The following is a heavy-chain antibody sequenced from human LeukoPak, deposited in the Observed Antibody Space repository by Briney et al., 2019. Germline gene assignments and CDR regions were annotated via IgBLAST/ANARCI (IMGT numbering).Heavy chain of an antibody. CDR3: ARRKQICVLMCYYNLDV. CDR1: GDSIKSYF. CDR2: IESGGVS. Sequence: SETLSLTCSVSGDSIKSYFWTWVRQAPGKGLEWIGHIESGGVSVYNPSLESRVTMSADTPRNQFSLRLRSVTAADTAVYYCARRKQICVLMCYYNLDVWGTGTTVTVSS. D-gene: IGHD3-16*01. J-gene: IGHJ6*03. V-gene: IGHV4-59*08.